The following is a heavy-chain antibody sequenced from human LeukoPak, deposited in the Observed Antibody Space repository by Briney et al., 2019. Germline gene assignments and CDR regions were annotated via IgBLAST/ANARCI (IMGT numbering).Heavy chain of an antibody. CDR3: AAGRDGYNYGADY. Sequence: GGSLRLSCAVSGLTLSSYWMSWVRQAPGKGLEWVANIKQDGSDKYYVDSVKGRFTISRDNAKNSLYLQMSSLRAEDTAVYYCAAGRDGYNYGADYWGQGTLVIVSS. D-gene: IGHD5-24*01. J-gene: IGHJ4*02. CDR1: GLTLSSYW. V-gene: IGHV3-7*05. CDR2: IKQDGSDK.